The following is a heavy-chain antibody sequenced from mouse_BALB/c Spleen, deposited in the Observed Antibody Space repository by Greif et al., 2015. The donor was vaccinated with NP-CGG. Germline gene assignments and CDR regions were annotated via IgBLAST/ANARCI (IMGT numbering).Heavy chain of an antibody. J-gene: IGHJ2*01. D-gene: IGHD2-1*01. V-gene: IGHV1-7*01. CDR1: GYTFTRSW. Sequence: VKLMESGDELAKPGASVKMSCKASGYTFTRSWMHWVKQRPGQGLEWIGYINPSTGYTEYNQKFKDKATLTADKSSSTAYMQLSSLTSEDSAVYYCAGRDGNYYFDYWGQGTTLTVSS. CDR2: INPSTGYT. CDR3: AGRDGNYYFDY.